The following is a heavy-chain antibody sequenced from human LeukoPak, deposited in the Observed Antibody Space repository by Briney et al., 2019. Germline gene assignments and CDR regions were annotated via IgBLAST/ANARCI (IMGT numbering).Heavy chain of an antibody. CDR3: ARVSPHRKMSYGNQNWFDT. Sequence: ASVKVSCKASGYIFSNFGINWVRQAPGQGLEWMGWISGYYGYTKYAQKLQGRVTMTTDTSTSTAHMELRSLRSDDTAVYYCARVSPHRKMSYGNQNWFDTWGQGTLVTVSS. CDR2: ISGYYGYT. D-gene: IGHD3-16*01. V-gene: IGHV1-18*01. CDR1: GYIFSNFG. J-gene: IGHJ5*02.